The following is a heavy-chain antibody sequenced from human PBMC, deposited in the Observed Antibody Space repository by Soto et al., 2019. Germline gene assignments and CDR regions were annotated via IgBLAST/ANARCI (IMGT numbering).Heavy chain of an antibody. CDR1: GGSISSYY. CDR2: TYYSGTX. Sequence: SETLSLTCTVSGGSISSYYWSWIRQPPGKGREWIGYTYYSGTXXYXXXXXXXXXXXXXTSKNQFSLKLSSVTAADTAVYYCARRYGYSFDYWGQGTLVTVS. J-gene: IGHJ4*02. V-gene: IGHV4-59*08. CDR3: ARRYGYSFDY. D-gene: IGHD1-1*01.